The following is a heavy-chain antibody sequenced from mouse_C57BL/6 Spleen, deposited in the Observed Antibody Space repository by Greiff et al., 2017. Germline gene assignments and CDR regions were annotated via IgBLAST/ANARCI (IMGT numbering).Heavy chain of an antibody. V-gene: IGHV1-55*01. Sequence: QVQLQQPGAELVKPGASVKMSCKASGYTFTSYWITWVKQRPGQGLEWIGDIYPGSGSTNYNEKFKSKATMTVDTSSSTAYMQLSSLTSEDSAVYDYARSTMVTSWFAYWGQGTLVTVSA. CDR2: IYPGSGST. J-gene: IGHJ3*01. CDR1: GYTFTSYW. CDR3: ARSTMVTSWFAY. D-gene: IGHD2-1*01.